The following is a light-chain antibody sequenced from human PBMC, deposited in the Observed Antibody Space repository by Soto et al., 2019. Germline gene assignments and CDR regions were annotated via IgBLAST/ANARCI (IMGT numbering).Light chain of an antibody. CDR2: DAS. CDR1: QSISSW. V-gene: IGKV1-5*01. CDR3: QQYNRYSLT. J-gene: IGKJ4*01. Sequence: DIQMTQSPSTLSASVGDRVTITCRASQSISSWLAWYQQKPGKAPKLLIYDASILESGVPSRFSGSGSDTEFTLTINNLQPDDFATYHCQQYNRYSLTFGGGTKVEIK.